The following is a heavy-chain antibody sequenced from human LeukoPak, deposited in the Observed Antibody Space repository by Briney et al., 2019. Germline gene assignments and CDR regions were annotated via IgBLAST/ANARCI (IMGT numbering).Heavy chain of an antibody. CDR2: ISGSGGST. V-gene: IGHV3-23*01. J-gene: IGHJ1*01. Sequence: GRSLRLSCAASGFTFSSYAMSWVRQAPGKGLEWVSAISGSGGSTYYADSVKGRFTISRDNSKNTPYLQMNSLRAEDTAVYYCARDGRYCSGGSCKIVKYFQHWGRGTLVTVSS. CDR1: GFTFSSYA. D-gene: IGHD2-15*01. CDR3: ARDGRYCSGGSCKIVKYFQH.